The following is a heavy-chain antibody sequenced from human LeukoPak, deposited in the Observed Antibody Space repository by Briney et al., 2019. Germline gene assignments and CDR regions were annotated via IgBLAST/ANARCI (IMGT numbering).Heavy chain of an antibody. CDR1: GYSISNNYY. V-gene: IGHV4-38-2*02. CDR3: ARVYYSRSYDYWYFDL. Sequence: SETLSLTCTVSGYSISNNYYWGWIRQPPGKGLEWIGSIFHSGSTNYNPSLKSRVIISVDTSKNQFSLKLSSVTAADTAVYYCARVYYSRSYDYWYFDLWGRGTLVTVSS. CDR2: IFHSGST. D-gene: IGHD6-13*01. J-gene: IGHJ2*01.